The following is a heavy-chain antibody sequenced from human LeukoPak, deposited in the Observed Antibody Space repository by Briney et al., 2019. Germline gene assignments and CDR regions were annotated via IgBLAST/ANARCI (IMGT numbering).Heavy chain of an antibody. D-gene: IGHD6-13*01. V-gene: IGHV3-9*01. CDR1: GFTFDDYA. CDR3: AKDMSIAAAGTGYYGMDV. Sequence: GGSLRLSCAASGFTFDDYAMHWVRQAPGKGLEWVSGISWNSGSIGYADSVKGRFTISRDNAKNSLYLQMNSLRAEDTALYYCAKDMSIAAAGTGYYGMDVWGQGTTVTVSS. CDR2: ISWNSGSI. J-gene: IGHJ6*02.